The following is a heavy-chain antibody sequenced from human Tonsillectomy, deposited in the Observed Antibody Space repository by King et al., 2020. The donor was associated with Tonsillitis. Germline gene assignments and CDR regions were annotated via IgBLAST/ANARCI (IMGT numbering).Heavy chain of an antibody. D-gene: IGHD3-9*01. CDR3: AKDWYYDILTGYSPEPYFDY. V-gene: IGHV3-23*03. CDR2: IYSGGIST. Sequence: VQLVQSGGGLVQPGESLRLSCAASGFTFSSYAMNWVRQAPGKGLEWVSVIYSGGISTYYADSVKDRFTISRDNSKNTLYLQMNSLRAEDTAVYYCAKDWYYDILTGYSPEPYFDYWGQGTLVTVSS. J-gene: IGHJ4*02. CDR1: GFTFSSYA.